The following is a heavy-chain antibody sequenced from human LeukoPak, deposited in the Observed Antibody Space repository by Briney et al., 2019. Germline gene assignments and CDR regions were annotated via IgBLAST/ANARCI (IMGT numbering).Heavy chain of an antibody. V-gene: IGHV4-34*01. CDR3: ARDPYGGDGYNEGPYSDY. CDR2: INHSGST. Sequence: SETLSLTCAVYGGSFSGYYWSWIRQPPGKGLEWIGEINHSGSTNYNPSLKSRVTISVDTSKNQFSLKLSSVTAADTAVYYCARDPYGGDGYNEGPYSDYWGQGTLVTVSS. D-gene: IGHD5-24*01. J-gene: IGHJ4*02. CDR1: GGSFSGYY.